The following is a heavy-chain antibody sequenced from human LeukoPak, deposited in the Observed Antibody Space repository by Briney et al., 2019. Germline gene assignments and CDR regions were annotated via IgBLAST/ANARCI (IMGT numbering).Heavy chain of an antibody. Sequence: PSETLSLTCTVSGGSISSSSYYWGWIRQPPGKGLEWIGSIYYSGSTYYNPSLKSRVTISVDTSKNQFSLKLSSVTAADTAVYYCARQSYYDILTGYYFVGHFDYWGQGTLVTVSS. V-gene: IGHV4-39*01. J-gene: IGHJ4*02. CDR1: GGSISSSSYY. CDR2: IYYSGST. D-gene: IGHD3-9*01. CDR3: ARQSYYDILTGYYFVGHFDY.